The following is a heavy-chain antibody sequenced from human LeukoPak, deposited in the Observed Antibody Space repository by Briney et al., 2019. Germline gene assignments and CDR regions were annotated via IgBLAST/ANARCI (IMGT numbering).Heavy chain of an antibody. D-gene: IGHD5-18*01. V-gene: IGHV1-69*05. Sequence: GASVKVSCKASGGTFSSYAISWVRQAPGQGLEWMGGIIPIFGTANYAQKFQGRVTITTDESTSTAYMELSSLRSEDTAVYYCARVATDTAMVQSVSYYYYMDVWGKGTTVTVSS. J-gene: IGHJ6*03. CDR2: IIPIFGTA. CDR1: GGTFSSYA. CDR3: ARVATDTAMVQSVSYYYYMDV.